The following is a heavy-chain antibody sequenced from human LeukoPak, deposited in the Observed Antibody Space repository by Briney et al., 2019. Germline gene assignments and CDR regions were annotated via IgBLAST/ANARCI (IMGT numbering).Heavy chain of an antibody. Sequence: SETLSLTCAVSRGSISSYYWSWIRQPSGKGLEWIGYIYYSVTTKYNPSLKSRVTISLDTSKNQLSMKLTSVTAADTAVYYCASGGTATSPRWDHNWFDPWGQGTLVTVSS. D-gene: IGHD5-24*01. J-gene: IGHJ5*02. CDR3: ASGGTATSPRWDHNWFDP. CDR2: IYYSVTT. CDR1: RGSISSYY. V-gene: IGHV4-59*08.